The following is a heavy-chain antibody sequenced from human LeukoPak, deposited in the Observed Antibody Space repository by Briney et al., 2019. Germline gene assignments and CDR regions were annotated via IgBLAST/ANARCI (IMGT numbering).Heavy chain of an antibody. CDR2: INHSGST. CDR1: GGSFSGYY. CDR3: ARELLGHDAFDI. D-gene: IGHD3-10*01. J-gene: IGHJ3*02. V-gene: IGHV4-34*01. Sequence: SETLSLTCAVYGGSFSGYYWSWIRQPPGKGLEWIGEINHSGSTNYNPSLKSRVTISVDTSKNQFSLKLSSVTAADTAVYYCARELLGHDAFDIWGQGTMVTVSS.